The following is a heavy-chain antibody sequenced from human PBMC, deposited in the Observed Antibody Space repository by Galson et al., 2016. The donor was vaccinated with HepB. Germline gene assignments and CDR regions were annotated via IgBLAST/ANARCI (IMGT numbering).Heavy chain of an antibody. CDR1: GYSFPNYW. Sequence: QSGAAVKKPGESLKISCEGSGYSFPNYWIGWVRQMPGKGLEWLGIIYPGDSDTRYSPSFQDQVTISADKSISTAYLQWSSLKASDTAIYYCTRRGTQDYYYAMDVWGQGTTVTVSS. V-gene: IGHV5-51*01. CDR3: TRRGTQDYYYAMDV. CDR2: IYPGDSDT. D-gene: IGHD3-16*01. J-gene: IGHJ6*02.